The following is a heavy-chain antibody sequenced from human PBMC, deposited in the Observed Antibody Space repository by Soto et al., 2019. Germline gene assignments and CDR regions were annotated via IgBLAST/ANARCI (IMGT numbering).Heavy chain of an antibody. CDR3: ARTREFGAYDY. J-gene: IGHJ4*02. CDR2: IYYSGST. Sequence: SETLSLTCTVSGGSISSYYWSWIRQPPGKGLEWIGYIYYSGSTNYNPSLKSRVTISVDTSKNQFSLKLSSVTAADTAVYYCARTREFGAYDYWGQGTLVTVSS. D-gene: IGHD3-16*01. CDR1: GGSISSYY. V-gene: IGHV4-59*01.